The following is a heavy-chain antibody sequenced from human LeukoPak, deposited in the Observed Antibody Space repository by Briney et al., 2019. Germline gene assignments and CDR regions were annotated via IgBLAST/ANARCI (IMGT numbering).Heavy chain of an antibody. CDR1: GGTFSSYA. V-gene: IGHV1-69*05. CDR2: IIPIFGTA. Sequence: SVKVSCKASGGTFSSYAIRWVRQAPGQELEWMGGIIPIFGTANYAQKFQGRVTITTDESTSTAYMELSSLRSEDTAVYYCASPLAVAGRDAFDIWGQGTMVTVSS. J-gene: IGHJ3*02. CDR3: ASPLAVAGRDAFDI. D-gene: IGHD6-19*01.